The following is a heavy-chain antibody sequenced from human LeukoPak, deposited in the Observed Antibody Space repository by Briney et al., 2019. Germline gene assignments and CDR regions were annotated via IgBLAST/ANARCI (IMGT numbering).Heavy chain of an antibody. J-gene: IGHJ4*02. V-gene: IGHV1-24*01. Sequence: ASVKVSCKVSGYTLTELSMHWVRQAPGKGLEWMGGFDPEDGETIYAQKFQGRVTMTEDTSTDTAYMELSSLRSEDTAVYYCATAVIGRRFGELLSPTFDYWGQGTLVTVSS. D-gene: IGHD3-10*01. CDR2: FDPEDGET. CDR1: GYTLTELS. CDR3: ATAVIGRRFGELLSPTFDY.